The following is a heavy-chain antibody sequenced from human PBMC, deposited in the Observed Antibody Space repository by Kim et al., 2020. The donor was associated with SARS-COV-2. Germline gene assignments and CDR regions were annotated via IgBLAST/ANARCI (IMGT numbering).Heavy chain of an antibody. CDR3: ARGIGSLVF. Sequence: GGSLRLSCAASGFTFSSYLMHWVRQAPGKGLVWVSRTETDRSTTTYADSVRGRFTVSRDNAKNMLFLQMNSLRVEDTAVYYCARGIGSLVFWGQGTTVTVSS. V-gene: IGHV3-74*01. CDR2: TETDRSTT. D-gene: IGHD3-16*02. CDR1: GFTFSSYL. J-gene: IGHJ6*02.